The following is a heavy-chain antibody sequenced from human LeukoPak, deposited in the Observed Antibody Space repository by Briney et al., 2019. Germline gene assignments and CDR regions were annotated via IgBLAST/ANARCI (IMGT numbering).Heavy chain of an antibody. Sequence: PGGSLRLSCAASGFTFSSYCMHWVRQAPGKGLGWVSRINSNGSSTSYADSVKGRFTISRDNAKNTLYLQMNRLRAEDTAVYYCARVVEWFPGKVDAFDIWGQGTMVTVSS. J-gene: IGHJ3*02. CDR3: ARVVEWFPGKVDAFDI. V-gene: IGHV3-74*01. CDR1: GFTFSSYC. D-gene: IGHD3-3*01. CDR2: INSNGSST.